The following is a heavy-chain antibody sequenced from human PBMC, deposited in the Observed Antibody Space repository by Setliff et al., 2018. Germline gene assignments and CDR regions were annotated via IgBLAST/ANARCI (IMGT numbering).Heavy chain of an antibody. Sequence: PSETLSLTCAVYGGPFSGYYWSWIRQPPGKGLEWIGEINHSGSTNYNPSLKSRVTISVDMSKNQFSLKLSSVTAADTAVYYCARNSVDYDFWSGYYLKGEFDYWGQGTLVTVSS. V-gene: IGHV4-34*01. D-gene: IGHD3-3*01. CDR2: INHSGST. J-gene: IGHJ4*02. CDR1: GGPFSGYY. CDR3: ARNSVDYDFWSGYYLKGEFDY.